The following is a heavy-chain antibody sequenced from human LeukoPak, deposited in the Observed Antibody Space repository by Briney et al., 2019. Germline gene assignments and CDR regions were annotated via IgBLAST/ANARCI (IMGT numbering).Heavy chain of an antibody. D-gene: IGHD4-17*01. CDR3: ARDSDYVGLDY. Sequence: SETLSLTCTVSGGSISSHYWSWIRQPPGKGLEWIGYIYYSGSTNYNPSLKSRVTISVDTSKNQFSLKLSSVTAADTAVYYCARDSDYVGLDYWGQGTLVTVSS. V-gene: IGHV4-59*11. J-gene: IGHJ4*02. CDR2: IYYSGST. CDR1: GGSISSHY.